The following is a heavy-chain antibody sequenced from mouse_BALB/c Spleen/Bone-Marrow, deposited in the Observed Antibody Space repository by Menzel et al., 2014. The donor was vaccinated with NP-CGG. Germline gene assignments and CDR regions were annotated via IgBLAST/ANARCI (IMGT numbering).Heavy chain of an antibody. Sequence: EVQLQQSGPELVKPGASVKISCKASGYSFTGYFMNWVVQSHGKSLEWIGRINPYNGDTFYNQKFKGKATLTVDKSSSTAHMGLRSLASEDSAVYYCARGGLLRAMVYWGQGTSVTVSS. CDR3: ARGGLLRAMVY. D-gene: IGHD2-3*01. V-gene: IGHV1-20*02. CDR1: GYSFTGYF. CDR2: INPYNGDT. J-gene: IGHJ4*01.